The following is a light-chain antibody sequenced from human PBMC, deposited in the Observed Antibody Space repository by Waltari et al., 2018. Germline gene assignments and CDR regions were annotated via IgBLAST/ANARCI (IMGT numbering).Light chain of an antibody. Sequence: IVLTQSPGTLSLSPGERATLSCRASQSVSKYLAWYQQRPGQAPRLLIYSASTRATGIPDRFSGSGFGTDFSLTISRLEPEDCAVYYCQNHERLPATFGQGTKVEIK. J-gene: IGKJ1*01. CDR1: QSVSKY. CDR3: QNHERLPAT. V-gene: IGKV3-20*01. CDR2: SAS.